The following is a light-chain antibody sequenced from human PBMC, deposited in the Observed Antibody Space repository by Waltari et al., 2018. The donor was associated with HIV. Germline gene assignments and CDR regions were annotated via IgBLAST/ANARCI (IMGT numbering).Light chain of an antibody. CDR3: SAWDSSLSAVV. Sequence: QAGLTQPPSVSKGLRQTATLTCTGNSNNVGNQGAAWLQQHQGHPPKLLSYTNNNRPSGISARLSAPRSGNTASLTITGLQPEDEADYYCSAWDSSLSAVVFGGGTKLIVL. J-gene: IGLJ2*01. V-gene: IGLV10-54*01. CDR2: TNN. CDR1: SNNVGNQG.